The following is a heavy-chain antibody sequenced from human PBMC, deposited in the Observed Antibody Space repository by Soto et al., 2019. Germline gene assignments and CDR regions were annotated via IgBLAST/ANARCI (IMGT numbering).Heavy chain of an antibody. CDR2: ISWDGGTT. V-gene: IGHV3-43*01. CDR3: AKGGDYWYFDL. Sequence: EMQLVESGGVVVQPGGSLRLSCAASGFTFDDYTMHWVRQVPGKGLDWVSTISWDGGTTYYADSVKGRFTISRDNSTSSLYLQMNGLRTEDSAFYYCAKGGDYWYFDLWGRGTLATVSS. D-gene: IGHD3-16*01. J-gene: IGHJ2*01. CDR1: GFTFDDYT.